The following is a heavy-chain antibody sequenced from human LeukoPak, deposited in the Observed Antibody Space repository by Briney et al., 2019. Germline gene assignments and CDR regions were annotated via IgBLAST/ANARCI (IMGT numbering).Heavy chain of an antibody. D-gene: IGHD2-21*01. CDR3: TKDQRRDVVVIAVVGNWFDP. V-gene: IGHV3-23*01. CDR1: GFTFSSYT. Sequence: PGGSLRLSCAASGFTFSSYTMSWVRQAPGKGLEWVSTITTSDGNTYYADSVKGRFTVSRDNSKNTLFLQMNSLRAEDTAVCYCTKDQRRDVVVIAVVGNWFDPWGLGTLITVSS. J-gene: IGHJ5*02. CDR2: ITTSDGNT.